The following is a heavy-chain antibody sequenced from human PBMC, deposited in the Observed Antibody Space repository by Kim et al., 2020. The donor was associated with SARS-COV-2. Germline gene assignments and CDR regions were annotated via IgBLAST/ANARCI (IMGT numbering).Heavy chain of an antibody. CDR2: ISSSSSYI. V-gene: IGHV3-21*01. D-gene: IGHD6-19*01. CDR3: ARDSYSSGWYGGVSTGVDY. CDR1: GFTFSSYS. J-gene: IGHJ4*02. Sequence: GGSLRLSCAASGFTFSSYSMNWVRQAPGKGLEWVSSISSSSSYIYYADSVKGRFTISRDNAKNSLYLQMNSLRAEDTAVYYCARDSYSSGWYGGVSTGVDYWGQGTLVTVSS.